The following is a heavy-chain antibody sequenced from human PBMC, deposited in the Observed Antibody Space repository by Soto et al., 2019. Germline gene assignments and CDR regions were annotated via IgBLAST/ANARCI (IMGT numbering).Heavy chain of an antibody. J-gene: IGHJ5*01. V-gene: IGHV1-18*01. CDR3: ARKASSNYIFDS. CDR2: ISAYNGNT. Sequence: ASVKVSCKASGYTFTNNGISWVRQAPGQGLEWMGWISAYNGNTNYAQKLQGRVTMTTDTSTSTAYMELRSLRSDDTAVYYCARKASSNYIFDSRGQGTLVTSPQ. CDR1: GYTFTNNG. D-gene: IGHD4-4*01.